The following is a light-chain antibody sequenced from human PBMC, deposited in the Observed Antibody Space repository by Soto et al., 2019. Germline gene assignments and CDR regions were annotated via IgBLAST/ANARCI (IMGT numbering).Light chain of an antibody. J-gene: IGLJ2*01. Sequence: QSALTQPASVSGSPGQSITISCIGTSSDVGGYNFVSWYQQHPGKAPKLMIYEVSNRPSGVSTRFSGSKSGNTASLTISGLQAEDEAGYYCFSYRNTGILLFGGGTKLTVL. CDR3: FSYRNTGILL. V-gene: IGLV2-14*01. CDR1: SSDVGGYNF. CDR2: EVS.